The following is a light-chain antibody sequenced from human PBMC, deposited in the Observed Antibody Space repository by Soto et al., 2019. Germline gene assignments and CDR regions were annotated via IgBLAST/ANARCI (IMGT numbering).Light chain of an antibody. Sequence: QSALTQPPCASGSPGQSVTISCTGTSSDVGGYNFVSWYQQHPGKAPKLLIYEVTKRPSGVPDRFSGSKSGNTASLAVSGLQAEDEADYYCSSYAGNNNRYVFGTGTKLTV. V-gene: IGLV2-8*01. CDR3: SSYAGNNNRYV. CDR1: SSDVGGYNF. J-gene: IGLJ1*01. CDR2: EVT.